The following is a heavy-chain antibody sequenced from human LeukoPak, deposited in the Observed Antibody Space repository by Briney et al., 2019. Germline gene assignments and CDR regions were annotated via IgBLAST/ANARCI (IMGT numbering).Heavy chain of an antibody. CDR3: ATKVIRGNSGDDYDD. CDR2: ISSDGNDK. CDR1: GVTFSSYG. Sequence: GGSLRLSCAASGVTFSSYGMHWVRQAPGKGLEWVALISSDGNDKLYGDSVKGRFTISRDDSKSTLYLQMNSLRAEDTAVYYCATKVIRGNSGDDYDDWGQGTLVTISS. V-gene: IGHV3-30*03. J-gene: IGHJ4*02. D-gene: IGHD5-12*01.